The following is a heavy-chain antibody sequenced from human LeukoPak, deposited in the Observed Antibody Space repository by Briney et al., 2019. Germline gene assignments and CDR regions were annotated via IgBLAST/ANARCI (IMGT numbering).Heavy chain of an antibody. J-gene: IGHJ4*02. Sequence: ASVKVSCKASGYTFTGYYMHWVRQAPGQGLEWMGRINPNSGDTNYAQKFQGRVTMTRDTSISTAYMELSRLRSDDTAVYYCARSTMTTVTTQEFDYWGQGTLVTVSS. CDR3: ARSTMTTVTTQEFDY. V-gene: IGHV1-2*06. D-gene: IGHD4-17*01. CDR1: GYTFTGYY. CDR2: INPNSGDT.